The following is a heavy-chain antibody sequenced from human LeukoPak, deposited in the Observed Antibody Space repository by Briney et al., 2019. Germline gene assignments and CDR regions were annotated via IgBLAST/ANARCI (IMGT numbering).Heavy chain of an antibody. D-gene: IGHD3-22*01. J-gene: IGHJ4*02. Sequence: ASVKVSCKASGGTFSSYAISWVQQAPGQGLEWMGRIIPILGIANYAQKFQGRVTITADKSTSTAYMELSSLRSEDTAVYYCARGRDNSGYYYAPFDYWGQGTLVTVSS. CDR2: IIPILGIA. CDR3: ARGRDNSGYYYAPFDY. V-gene: IGHV1-69*04. CDR1: GGTFSSYA.